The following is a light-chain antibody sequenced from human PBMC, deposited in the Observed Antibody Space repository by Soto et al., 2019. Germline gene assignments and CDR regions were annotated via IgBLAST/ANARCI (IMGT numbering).Light chain of an antibody. CDR2: GAS. J-gene: IGKJ1*01. Sequence: TRSPADVSVAKGGKAIVSCRASQSVSSNVAWYQQKPGQAPRLLIHGASSRATGIPDRLSRSGSGTDFTLTISRLEPEDFAVYDCPQHGRPSGQGTKVDIK. V-gene: IGKV3-20*01. CDR3: PQHGRP. CDR1: QSVSSN.